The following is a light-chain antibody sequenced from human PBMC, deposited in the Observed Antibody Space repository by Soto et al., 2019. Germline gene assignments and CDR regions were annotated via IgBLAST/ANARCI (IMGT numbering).Light chain of an antibody. J-gene: IGKJ1*01. CDR2: AAS. CDR1: QSSFHY. Sequence: DIQVTQYPSSLYASVGDRVTITCRASQSSFHYLNWYQQKPWKAPKLLIYAASSLQSGVPSRFSGGGAGTDFTLTISSLQPEDFATYYCQQSYSSPWTFGLGTKVEIK. V-gene: IGKV1-39*01. CDR3: QQSYSSPWT.